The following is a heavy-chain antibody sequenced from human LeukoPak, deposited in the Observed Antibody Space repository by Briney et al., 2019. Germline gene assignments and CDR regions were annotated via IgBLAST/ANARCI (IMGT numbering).Heavy chain of an antibody. CDR1: GYTFTNYG. Sequence: ASVKVSCKASGYTFTNYGISWVRQAPGQGLEWMGWISAYNGNTNYAQKLQGRVTMTTDTSTTTAYMELRSLRSDDTAVYFCARETPTGGVDYWGQGTLVTVSS. CDR2: ISAYNGNT. CDR3: ARETPTGGVDY. V-gene: IGHV1-18*01. D-gene: IGHD3-16*01. J-gene: IGHJ4*02.